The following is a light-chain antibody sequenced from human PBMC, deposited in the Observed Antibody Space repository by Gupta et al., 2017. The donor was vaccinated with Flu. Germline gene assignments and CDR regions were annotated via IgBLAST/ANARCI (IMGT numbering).Light chain of an antibody. CDR2: ENN. J-gene: IGLJ3*02. V-gene: IGLV1-51*02. CDR3: GTWDSSLSAEV. Sequence: QSVLTQLPSVSAAPGQKVTISCSGSSSDIGYNYVSWYQQHPGTAPTLLIYENNKRHSGIRDRFSGSKSGTSATLGITGLQTGDEAHYYCGTWDSSLSAEVFGGGTKLTVL. CDR1: SSDIGYNY.